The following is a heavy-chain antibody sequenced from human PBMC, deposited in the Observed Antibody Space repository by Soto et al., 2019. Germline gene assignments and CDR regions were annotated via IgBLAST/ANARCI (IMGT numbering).Heavy chain of an antibody. V-gene: IGHV1-69*01. CDR2: ILPIFHTT. J-gene: IGHJ4*02. CDR3: ATGGRGYSSAPRFYFEY. Sequence: QVQLVQSGAEVKKPGSSVKVSCQASGGFFSSNAISWVRQAPGQGLEWMGGILPIFHTTHYAQKFQGRVTITADESTSTADMEMSSLKSEGTAFYYCATGGRGYSSAPRFYFEYWGQGTLVPVSS. CDR1: GGFFSSNA. D-gene: IGHD5-18*01.